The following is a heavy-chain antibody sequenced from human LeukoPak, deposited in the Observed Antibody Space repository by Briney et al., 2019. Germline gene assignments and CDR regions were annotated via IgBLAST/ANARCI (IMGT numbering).Heavy chain of an antibody. Sequence: PGGSLRLSCAASGFTFSDYYMSWIRQAPGKGLEWVSYISSSGSTIYYADSVKGRFAISRDNAKNSLYLQMNSLRAEDTAVYYCARGLILWPKDGDAFDIWGQGTMVTVSS. CDR3: ARGLILWPKDGDAFDI. V-gene: IGHV3-11*01. CDR1: GFTFSDYY. D-gene: IGHD3-10*01. J-gene: IGHJ3*02. CDR2: ISSSGSTI.